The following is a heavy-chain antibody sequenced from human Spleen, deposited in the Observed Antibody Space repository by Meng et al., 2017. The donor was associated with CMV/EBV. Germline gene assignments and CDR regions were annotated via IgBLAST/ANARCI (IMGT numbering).Heavy chain of an antibody. J-gene: IGHJ4*02. CDR2: ISYDGSNK. D-gene: IGHD4-23*01. CDR1: GFTFSSYA. Sequence: GQLVEAGGGLVKPGRSLRLSCAASGFTFSSYAMHWVRQAPGKGLEWVAVISYDGSNKYYADSVKGRFTISRDNSKNTLYLQMNNLKTEDTAVYYCTTDRPMSGGKTHDYWGQGTLVTVSS. CDR3: TTDRPMSGGKTHDY. V-gene: IGHV3-30-3*01.